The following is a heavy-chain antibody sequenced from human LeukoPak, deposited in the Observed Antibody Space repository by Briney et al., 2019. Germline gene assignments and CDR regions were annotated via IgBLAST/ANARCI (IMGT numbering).Heavy chain of an antibody. J-gene: IGHJ4*02. CDR2: IKQDGSEK. Sequence: GGSLRLSCAASGFTFSSYAMSWVRQAPGKGLEWVANIKQDGSEKYYVDSVKGRFTISRDNAKNSLYLQMNSLRAEDTAVYYCARGYRGGYFDYWGQGTLVTVSS. CDR1: GFTFSSYA. D-gene: IGHD4-11*01. V-gene: IGHV3-7*01. CDR3: ARGYRGGYFDY.